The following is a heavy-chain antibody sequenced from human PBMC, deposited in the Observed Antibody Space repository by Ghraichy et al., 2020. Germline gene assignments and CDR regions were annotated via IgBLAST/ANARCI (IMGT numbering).Heavy chain of an antibody. Sequence: GGSLRLSCAASGFTFSSYSMNWVRQAPGKGLEWVSSISSSSYIYYADSVKGRFTISRDNAKNSLYLQMNSLRAEDTAVYYCARDGQYYYDSSGYYKDWYFDLWGRGTLVTVSS. CDR1: GFTFSSYS. CDR2: ISSSSYI. D-gene: IGHD3-22*01. CDR3: ARDGQYYYDSSGYYKDWYFDL. J-gene: IGHJ2*01. V-gene: IGHV3-21*01.